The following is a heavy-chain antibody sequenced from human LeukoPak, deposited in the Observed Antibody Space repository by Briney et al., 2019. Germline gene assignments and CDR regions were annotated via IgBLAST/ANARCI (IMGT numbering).Heavy chain of an antibody. V-gene: IGHV4-59*01. CDR1: GGSINKYY. CDR2: ISYSGST. D-gene: IGHD4/OR15-4a*01. Sequence: SETLSLTCTVSGGSINKYYWSWIRQPPGKGLGWIGYISYSGSTTHNPSLESRVTISVDTSMNQFSLKLSSVTAADTAVYYCARVVRSLTDYYFDYWGQGTLVTVSS. J-gene: IGHJ4*02. CDR3: ARVVRSLTDYYFDY.